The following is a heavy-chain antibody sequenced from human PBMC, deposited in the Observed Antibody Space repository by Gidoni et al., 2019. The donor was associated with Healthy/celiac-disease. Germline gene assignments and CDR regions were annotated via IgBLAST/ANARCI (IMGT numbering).Heavy chain of an antibody. V-gene: IGHV4-61*02. D-gene: IGHD1-26*01. CDR1: GGSISSGSYY. CDR2: IYTSGST. CDR3: ARESGSYWVYHY. Sequence: QVQLQESGPGLVKPSQTLSLTCTVSGGSISSGSYYWSWIRQPAGKGLEWIGRIYTSGSTNYNPSLKSRVTISVDTSKNQFSLKLSSVTAADTAVYYCARESGSYWVYHYWGQGTLVTVSS. J-gene: IGHJ4*02.